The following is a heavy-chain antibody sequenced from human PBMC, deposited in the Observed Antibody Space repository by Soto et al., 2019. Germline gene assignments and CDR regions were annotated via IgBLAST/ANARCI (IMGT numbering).Heavy chain of an antibody. CDR1: GFTFSSYA. CDR2: ISGSGGST. D-gene: IGHD2-2*02. J-gene: IGHJ6*02. Sequence: EVQLLESGGGLVQPGGSLRLSCAASGFTFSSYAMSWVRQAPGKGLEWVSAISGSGGSTYYADSVKGRFTISRDNSKNTLYLQMNSLRAEDTAVYYCAKKYCSSTSCYTGNSYYYYGMDVWGQGTTVTVSS. CDR3: AKKYCSSTSCYTGNSYYYYGMDV. V-gene: IGHV3-23*01.